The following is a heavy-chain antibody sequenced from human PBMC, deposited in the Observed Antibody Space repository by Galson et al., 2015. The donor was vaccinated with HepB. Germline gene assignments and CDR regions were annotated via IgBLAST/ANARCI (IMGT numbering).Heavy chain of an antibody. V-gene: IGHV1-3*01. CDR3: ARDFGLPVVVPAAIF. D-gene: IGHD2-2*01. CDR2: INAGNGNT. J-gene: IGHJ4*02. Sequence: SVKVSCKASGYTFTSYAMHWARQAPGQRLEWMGWINAGNGNTKYSQKFQGRVTITRDTSASTAYMELSSLRSEDTAVYYCARDFGLPVVVPAAIFWGQGTLVTVSS. CDR1: GYTFTSYA.